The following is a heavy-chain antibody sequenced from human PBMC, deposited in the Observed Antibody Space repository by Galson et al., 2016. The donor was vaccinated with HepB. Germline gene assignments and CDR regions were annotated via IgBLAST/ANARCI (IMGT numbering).Heavy chain of an antibody. CDR3: AKGLQYYSYALDV. V-gene: IGHV3-23*01. CDR1: GFTFSSYP. J-gene: IGHJ6*02. CDR2: ISGGDYST. Sequence: SLRLSCAASGFTFSSYPMSWVRQAPGKGLEWVSTISGGDYSTYYADSVKGRFTISRDNSKNTLDLQMNSLRAEDTAIYYCAKGLQYYSYALDVWGHGTTVTVSS.